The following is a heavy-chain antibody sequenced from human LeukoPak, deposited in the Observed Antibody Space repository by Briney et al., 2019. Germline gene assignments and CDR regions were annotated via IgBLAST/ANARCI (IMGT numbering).Heavy chain of an antibody. CDR2: IKEDGSEQ. V-gene: IGHV3-7*01. J-gene: IGHJ4*02. CDR3: SRSLDY. Sequence: GGSLRLSCAASGFTFSTYNMHWVRQAPGKGMEWVANIKEDGSEQHYADSVRGRFTISRDNAKNSLYLEMNGLRAEDTAVYYCSRSLDYWGQGALVTVSS. CDR1: GFTFSTYN.